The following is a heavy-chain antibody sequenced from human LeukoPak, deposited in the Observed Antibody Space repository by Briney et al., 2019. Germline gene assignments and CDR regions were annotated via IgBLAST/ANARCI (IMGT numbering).Heavy chain of an antibody. Sequence: GGSLRLSCAASGFTFSSYAMSWVRQAPGKGLEWVSGISDSGHRTDYADSVEGRFTISRDNSKNTLYLQMDSLRAEDTALYYCARKKWEPTSNDAFDIWGQGTMVTVSS. J-gene: IGHJ3*02. CDR2: ISDSGHRT. D-gene: IGHD1-26*01. CDR1: GFTFSSYA. V-gene: IGHV3-23*01. CDR3: ARKKWEPTSNDAFDI.